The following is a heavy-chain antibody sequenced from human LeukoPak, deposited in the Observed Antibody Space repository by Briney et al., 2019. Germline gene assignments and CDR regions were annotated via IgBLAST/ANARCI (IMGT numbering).Heavy chain of an antibody. CDR1: GFTFSTYS. J-gene: IGHJ6*02. Sequence: PGGSLRLSCAASGFTFSTYSMNWVRQAPGKGLEWVSSITGNSDFMSYADSVKGRFTISRDNSKNTLYLQMNSLRAEDTAVYYCAKVVVRGVNYYYYGMDVWGQGTTVTVSS. CDR2: ITGNSDFM. CDR3: AKVVVRGVNYYYYGMDV. V-gene: IGHV3-21*01. D-gene: IGHD3-10*01.